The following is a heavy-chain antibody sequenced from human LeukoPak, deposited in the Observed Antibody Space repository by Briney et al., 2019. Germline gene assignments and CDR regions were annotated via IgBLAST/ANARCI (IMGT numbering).Heavy chain of an antibody. J-gene: IGHJ4*02. CDR2: INPNSGGT. V-gene: IGHV1-2*02. D-gene: IGHD5-24*01. CDR3: ARVSGDGYNYFLDY. Sequence: ASVKVSRKASGYTFTDYYMHWVRQAPGQGLEWMGWINPNSGGTNSAQKFQGRVTMTRDTSISTAYMELSRLRSDDTAVYYCARVSGDGYNYFLDYWGQGTLVTVSS. CDR1: GYTFTDYY.